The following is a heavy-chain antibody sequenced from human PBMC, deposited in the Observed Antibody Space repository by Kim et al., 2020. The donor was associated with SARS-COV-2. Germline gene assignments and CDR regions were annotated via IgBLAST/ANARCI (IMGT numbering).Heavy chain of an antibody. D-gene: IGHD4-17*01. CDR2: ISSSSSYI. CDR1: GFTFSSYS. Sequence: GGSLRLSCAASGFTFSSYSMNWVRQAPGKGLEWVSSISSSSSYIYYADSVKGRFTISRDNAKNSLYLQMNSLRAEDTAVYYCAREIPLAGDSGYYYYGMDVWGQGTTVTVSS. V-gene: IGHV3-21*01. CDR3: AREIPLAGDSGYYYYGMDV. J-gene: IGHJ6*02.